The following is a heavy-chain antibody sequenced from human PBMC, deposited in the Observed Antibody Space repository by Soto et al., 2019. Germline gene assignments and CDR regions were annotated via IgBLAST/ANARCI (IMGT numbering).Heavy chain of an antibody. CDR1: GFSFTTYV. CDR2: ISHDGAGQ. Sequence: QVQLVESGGGVVQPGRSLTLSCAASGFSFTTYVMHWVRQAPGKGLEWVAGISHDGAGQHYTDSVKGRFTISRDNSKNTLYVQMNSLRPEDTAVYYCAREDASSGHAGPFQHWGQGTLVTVSS. D-gene: IGHD3-22*01. CDR3: AREDASSGHAGPFQH. J-gene: IGHJ1*01. V-gene: IGHV3-30-3*01.